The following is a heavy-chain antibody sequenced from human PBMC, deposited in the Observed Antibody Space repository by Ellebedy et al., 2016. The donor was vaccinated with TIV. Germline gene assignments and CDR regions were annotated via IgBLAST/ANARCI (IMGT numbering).Heavy chain of an antibody. CDR3: ARRTQAVTAHWYFDL. CDR2: IDYSGST. CDR1: GGSISSYY. V-gene: IGHV4-59*08. J-gene: IGHJ2*01. D-gene: IGHD2-21*02. Sequence: MPSETLSLTCTVSGGSISSYYWSWSRQPPGKGLEWIGYIDYSGSTNYNPSLKSRVTISVDTSKNQFSLKLSSVTAADTAVYYCARRTQAVTAHWYFDLWGRGTLVTVSS.